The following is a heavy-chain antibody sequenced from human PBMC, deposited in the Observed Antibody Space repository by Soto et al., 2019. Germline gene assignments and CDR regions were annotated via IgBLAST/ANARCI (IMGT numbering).Heavy chain of an antibody. CDR2: ISSAGRT. CDR3: AKAESSYASGWYAY. D-gene: IGHD6-19*01. Sequence: EVQLLESGGGLVQPGGSLRLSCVASGFTFSSYAMSWVRQAPGKGLEWVSAISSAGRTYYADSVKGRFTISRDNSKNTPYLQMNSLRADDTAVHYCAKAESSYASGWYAYWGQGTLVTVSS. J-gene: IGHJ4*02. CDR1: GFTFSSYA. V-gene: IGHV3-23*01.